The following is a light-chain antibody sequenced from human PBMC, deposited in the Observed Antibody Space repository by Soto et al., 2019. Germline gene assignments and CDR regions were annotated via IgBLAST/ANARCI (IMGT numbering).Light chain of an antibody. CDR2: AAS. V-gene: IGKV1-39*01. CDR1: QGISNS. Sequence: DIQMTQSPSSLSASVGDRLTITCQASQGISNSLNWYQQKPGKAPKLLIYAASSLQRGVPSRFSGSGSGTDFTLTIGSLQPEDFATYYCQQSYSPTPITFGQGTRLEIK. J-gene: IGKJ5*01. CDR3: QQSYSPTPIT.